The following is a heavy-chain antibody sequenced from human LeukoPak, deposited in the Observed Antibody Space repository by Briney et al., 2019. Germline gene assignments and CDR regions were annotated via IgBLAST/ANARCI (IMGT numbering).Heavy chain of an antibody. J-gene: IGHJ5*02. CDR1: GFTFSSYA. V-gene: IGHV3-23*01. CDR3: AKFLFSYFDP. Sequence: GGSLRLSCAASGFTFSSYAMSWVRQAPGKGLEWVSSVSGSGGSTYYADSVKGRFTISRDNSKNTLYLQMNSLRAEDTAVYYCAKFLFSYFDPWGQGTLVTVSS. D-gene: IGHD3-10*01. CDR2: VSGSGGST.